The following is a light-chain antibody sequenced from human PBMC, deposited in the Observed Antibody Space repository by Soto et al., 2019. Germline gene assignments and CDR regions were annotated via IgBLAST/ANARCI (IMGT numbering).Light chain of an antibody. J-gene: IGKJ1*01. CDR3: QQYNNWLWT. Sequence: EIVMTQSPATLSVSPGERATLSCRASQSVNSNLAWYQQKPGQAPRLLIYGASTRATGIPARFSGSGSGTEFTLTISSLQSEDFAVYYCQQYNNWLWTFGQATKVEIK. CDR2: GAS. CDR1: QSVNSN. V-gene: IGKV3-15*01.